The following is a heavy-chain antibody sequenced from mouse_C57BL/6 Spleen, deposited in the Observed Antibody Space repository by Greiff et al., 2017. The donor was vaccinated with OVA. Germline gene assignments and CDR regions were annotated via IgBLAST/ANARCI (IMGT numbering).Heavy chain of an antibody. CDR2: VYPGSGSI. CDR3: ARHEESPDSNYRAWFAD. J-gene: IGHJ3*01. V-gene: IGHV1-62-2*01. Sequence: VQLQESGAELVKPGASVKLSCKASGYTFTEYTIHWVKQRSGQGLEWIGWVYPGSGSIKYNEKFKDKATLTVDKSSSTVYMELSRLTSEDSAVYFCARHEESPDSNYRAWFADWGQGTLVTVSA. D-gene: IGHD2-5*01. CDR1: GYTFTEYT.